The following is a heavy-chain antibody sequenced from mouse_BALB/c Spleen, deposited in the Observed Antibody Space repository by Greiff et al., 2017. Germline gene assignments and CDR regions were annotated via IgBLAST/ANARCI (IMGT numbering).Heavy chain of an antibody. D-gene: IGHD1-1*01. CDR3: ARDYYGYWYFDV. CDR2: ISDGGSYT. J-gene: IGHJ1*01. V-gene: IGHV5-4*02. CDR1: GFTFSDYY. Sequence: EVKLQESGGGLVKPGGSLKLSCAASGFTFSDYYMYWVRQTPEKRLEWVATISDGGSYTYYPDSVKGRFTISRDNAKNNLYLQMSSLKSEDTAMYYCARDYYGYWYFDVWGAGTTVTVSS.